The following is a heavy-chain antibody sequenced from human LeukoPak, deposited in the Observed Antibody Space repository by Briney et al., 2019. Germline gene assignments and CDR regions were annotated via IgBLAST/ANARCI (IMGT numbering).Heavy chain of an antibody. CDR1: GFTFRSYG. CDR2: IWYDGSNK. Sequence: PGGSLRLSCAASGFTFRSYGMHWVRQAPGKGLEWVAVIWYDGSNKYYADSVKGRFTSSRDNSKNTLYLQMNRLRAEDTAVYYCARDITGTIAVAGHDAFDIWGQGTMVTVSS. D-gene: IGHD6-19*01. J-gene: IGHJ3*02. CDR3: ARDITGTIAVAGHDAFDI. V-gene: IGHV3-33*01.